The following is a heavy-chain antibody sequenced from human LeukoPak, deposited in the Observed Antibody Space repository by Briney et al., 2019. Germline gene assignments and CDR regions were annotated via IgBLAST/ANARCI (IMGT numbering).Heavy chain of an antibody. V-gene: IGHV4-59*01. Sequence: SETLSLSCTVSGGSISSYYWSWIRQPPGKGLEWIGYIYYSGSTNYDPSLKSRVTISVDTSKNQFSLKLSSVTAADTAVYYCARDVGYSYDFDYYYMDVWGKGTTVTVSS. CDR2: IYYSGST. CDR1: GGSISSYY. CDR3: ARDVGYSYDFDYYYMDV. D-gene: IGHD5-18*01. J-gene: IGHJ6*03.